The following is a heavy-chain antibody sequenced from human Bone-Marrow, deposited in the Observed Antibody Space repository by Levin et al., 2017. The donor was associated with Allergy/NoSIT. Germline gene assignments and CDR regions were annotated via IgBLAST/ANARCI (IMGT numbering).Heavy chain of an antibody. CDR1: GLTFKNAK. V-gene: IGHV3-15*01. Sequence: GESLKISCAVSGLTFKNAKMNWVRRAPGKGLEWLGRIKSNADGGTRDYATAVKGRFTISRDDSKNSVYLHMSSLKTEDSGVYYCSTDRDWGQGTLVSVSS. J-gene: IGHJ4*02. CDR3: STDRD. CDR2: IKSNADGGTR.